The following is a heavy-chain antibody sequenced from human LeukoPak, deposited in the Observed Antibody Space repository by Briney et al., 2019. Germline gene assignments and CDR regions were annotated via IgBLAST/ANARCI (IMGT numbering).Heavy chain of an antibody. V-gene: IGHV3-7*01. CDR1: GFTFSSYW. Sequence: GGSLRLSCAASGFTFSSYWMSWVRQAPGKGLEWVANIKQDGSENYYVDSVKGRFTISRDNAKNSLYLQMNSLRAEDTAIYYCARADDWNYEDYWGQGTLVTVSS. CDR2: IKQDGSEN. D-gene: IGHD1-7*01. J-gene: IGHJ4*02. CDR3: ARADDWNYEDY.